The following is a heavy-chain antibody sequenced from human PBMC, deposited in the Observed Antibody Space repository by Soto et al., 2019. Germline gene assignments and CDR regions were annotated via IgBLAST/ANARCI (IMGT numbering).Heavy chain of an antibody. CDR1: GFTFSDCW. V-gene: IGHV3-7*01. CDR2: INQDGSVK. Sequence: GGSLRLSSVASGFTFSDCWMSWVRQAPGKGLEWVAYINQDGSVKDYVDSVKGRFTISRDDARNSLYLQMNSLRAEDTALYYCVRDPPPAASHYWGQGTLVTVSS. CDR3: VRDPPPAASHY. J-gene: IGHJ4*02. D-gene: IGHD6-13*01.